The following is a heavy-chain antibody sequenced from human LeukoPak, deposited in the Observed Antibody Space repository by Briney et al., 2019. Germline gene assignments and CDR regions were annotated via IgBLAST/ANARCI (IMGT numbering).Heavy chain of an antibody. J-gene: IGHJ6*03. Sequence: GGSLRLSCAASGFTFSSYSMNWVRQAPGKGLERVSSISSSSSYIYYADSVKGRFTISRDNAKNSLYLQMNSLRAEDTAVYYCAREGITIFGVVIISPDYYMDVWGKGTTVTVSS. D-gene: IGHD3-3*01. CDR2: ISSSSSYI. CDR3: AREGITIFGVVIISPDYYMDV. V-gene: IGHV3-21*01. CDR1: GFTFSSYS.